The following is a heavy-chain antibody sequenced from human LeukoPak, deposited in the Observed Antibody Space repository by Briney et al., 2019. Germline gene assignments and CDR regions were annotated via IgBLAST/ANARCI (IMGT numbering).Heavy chain of an antibody. CDR2: ISYDGSNK. J-gene: IGHJ4*02. D-gene: IGHD6-19*01. V-gene: IGHV3-30-3*01. CDR3: ARVYSSGVRGLDY. Sequence: PGGSLRLSCAASGFTFSSYAMHWVRQAPGKGLKWVAVISYDGSNKYYADSVKGRFTISRDNSKNTLYLQMNSLRAEDTAVYYCARVYSSGVRGLDYWGQGTLVTVSS. CDR1: GFTFSSYA.